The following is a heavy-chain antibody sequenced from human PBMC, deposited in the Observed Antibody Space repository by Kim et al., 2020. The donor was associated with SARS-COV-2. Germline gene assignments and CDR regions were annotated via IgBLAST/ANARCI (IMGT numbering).Heavy chain of an antibody. D-gene: IGHD3-10*01. V-gene: IGHV1-2*06. Sequence: ASVKVSCMASGYTFTGYYMHWVRQAPGQGLEWMGRINPNSGATNYAQNFQGRVTMTRDTSISTAYMELSRLTSDDAAVYYCAREGISSRGPEGVSWFDPWGRGTLVTVSS. CDR2: INPNSGAT. J-gene: IGHJ5*02. CDR1: GYTFTGYY. CDR3: AREGISSRGPEGVSWFDP.